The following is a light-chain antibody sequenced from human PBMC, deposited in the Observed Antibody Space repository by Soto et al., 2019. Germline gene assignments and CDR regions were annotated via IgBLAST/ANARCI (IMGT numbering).Light chain of an antibody. Sequence: DIQMTQSPYSLSASVGDRVTITCRASQSISSNLNWYQQKPGKAPKLLIYGASSLKRGVPSRLSGSGSATDFTIIIISRQHDDFATYYCQQRYSTPRTFGQGTKLEIK. V-gene: IGKV1-39*01. CDR2: GAS. CDR1: QSISSN. CDR3: QQRYSTPRT. J-gene: IGKJ2*01.